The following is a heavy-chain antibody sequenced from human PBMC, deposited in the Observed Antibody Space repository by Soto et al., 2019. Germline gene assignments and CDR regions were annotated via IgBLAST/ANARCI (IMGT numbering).Heavy chain of an antibody. J-gene: IGHJ4*02. D-gene: IGHD1-7*01. Sequence: GGSLRLSCAASGFTFSSCAMNWVRQAPGKGLEWVSTISGSGESTYYADSVKGRFTISRDNSKSTLYLQMNSLRAEDTAVYYCAKDRWNYDYFDFWGQGTLVTVSS. CDR1: GFTFSSCA. V-gene: IGHV3-23*01. CDR3: AKDRWNYDYFDF. CDR2: ISGSGEST.